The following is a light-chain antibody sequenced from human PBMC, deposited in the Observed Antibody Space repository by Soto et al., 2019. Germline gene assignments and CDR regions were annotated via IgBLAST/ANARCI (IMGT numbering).Light chain of an antibody. CDR2: DAS. V-gene: IGKV1-5*01. J-gene: IGKJ4*01. Sequence: DIQMTQSPSTLSASVGDRVTITCRASQSIIRWLAWYQQKPGKAPKLLIYDASILQSGVPSRFSGSGFGTEFTLTISSLQPDDFATYYCQQFSSYSLTFGGGTRVEIK. CDR3: QQFSSYSLT. CDR1: QSIIRW.